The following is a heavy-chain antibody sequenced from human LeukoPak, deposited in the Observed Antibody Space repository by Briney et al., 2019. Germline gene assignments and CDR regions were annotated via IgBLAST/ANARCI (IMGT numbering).Heavy chain of an antibody. CDR1: GYTLTELC. Sequence: AVTVSCKVSGYTLTELCMDWVRQGPGTGFGWMGGFDPEDGETIYAQKFQGRVTMTEDTSTDTAYMELSSLRSEDTAVYYCATVRYCSSTSCCSFGYWGQGTLVTVSS. D-gene: IGHD2-2*01. CDR3: ATVRYCSSTSCCSFGY. V-gene: IGHV1-24*01. J-gene: IGHJ4*02. CDR2: FDPEDGET.